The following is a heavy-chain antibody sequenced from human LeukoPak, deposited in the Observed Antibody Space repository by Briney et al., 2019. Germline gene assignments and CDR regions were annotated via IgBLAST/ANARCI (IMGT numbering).Heavy chain of an antibody. D-gene: IGHD5-12*01. Sequence: SETLSLTCAVYGGSFSGYYWSWIRQPPGKGLEWIGEINHSGSTNYNPSLKSRVTISVDTSKNQFSLKLSSVTAADTAVYYCVRRKRPGYSRGAFDIWGQGTMVTVSS. J-gene: IGHJ3*02. CDR2: INHSGST. CDR3: VRRKRPGYSRGAFDI. V-gene: IGHV4-34*01. CDR1: GGSFSGYY.